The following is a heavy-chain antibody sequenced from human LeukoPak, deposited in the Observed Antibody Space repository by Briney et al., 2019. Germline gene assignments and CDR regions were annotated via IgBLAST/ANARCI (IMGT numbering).Heavy chain of an antibody. J-gene: IGHJ6*02. CDR2: ISGSGSST. CDR3: ARVGPPRQQEYYYGMDV. Sequence: PGGSLRLSCAASGFTFSSYAMSWVRQAPGKGLEWISTISGSGSSTDFAGSVKGRFTISRDNSKNTLYLQMNSLRAEDTAVYYCARVGPPRQQEYYYGMDVWGQGTTVTVSS. V-gene: IGHV3-23*01. D-gene: IGHD6-6*01. CDR1: GFTFSSYA.